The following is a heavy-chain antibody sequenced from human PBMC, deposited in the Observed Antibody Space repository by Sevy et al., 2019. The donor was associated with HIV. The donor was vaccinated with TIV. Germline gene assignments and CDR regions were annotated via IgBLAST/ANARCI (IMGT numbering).Heavy chain of an antibody. CDR3: AQGGGGHYDPDEIGYYFYYYNMDV. V-gene: IGHV3-23*01. CDR2: ISGSGTRT. CDR1: GFSFDSYG. Sequence: GGSLRLSCAVSGFSFDSYGMTWVRQAPGKGLEWVSGISGSGTRTYYADSVKGRFIISRDNSKNTRYLQMNSLRSEDTAIYYCAQGGGGHYDPDEIGYYFYYYNMDVWGKGTTVTVSS. D-gene: IGHD3-22*01. J-gene: IGHJ6*03.